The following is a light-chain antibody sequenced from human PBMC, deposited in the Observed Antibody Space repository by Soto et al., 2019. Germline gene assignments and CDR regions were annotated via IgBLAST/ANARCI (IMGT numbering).Light chain of an antibody. V-gene: IGKV1-27*01. CDR1: QGISNY. J-gene: IGKJ4*01. Sequence: DIQMTQSPSSLSASVGDRVTVTCRASQGISNYLAWYQQKPGKVPELLIYAASTLQSGIPSQFSGSGSGTDFTLTISGLQPEDVSTYYFQKYNSAPLTFGGGTKVEIK. CDR3: QKYNSAPLT. CDR2: AAS.